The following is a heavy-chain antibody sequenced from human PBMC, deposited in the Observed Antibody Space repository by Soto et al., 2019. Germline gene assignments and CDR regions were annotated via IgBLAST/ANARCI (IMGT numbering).Heavy chain of an antibody. CDR2: ISSSSSYI. CDR3: ARDSGDIVVVKAAGRDNWFDP. CDR1: GFTFSSYS. Sequence: PGGSLRLSCAASGFTFSSYSMNWVRQAPGKGLEWVSSISSSSSYIYYADSVKGRFTISRDNAKNSLYLQMNSLRAEDTAVYYCARDSGDIVVVKAAGRDNWFDPWGQGNLVTVSS. D-gene: IGHD2-2*01. V-gene: IGHV3-21*01. J-gene: IGHJ5*02.